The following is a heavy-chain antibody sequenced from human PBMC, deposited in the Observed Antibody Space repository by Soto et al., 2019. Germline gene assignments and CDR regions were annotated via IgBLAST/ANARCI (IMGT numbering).Heavy chain of an antibody. V-gene: IGHV1-69*01. CDR2: IIPIFGTT. CDR3: TTGRYSSPMVYYYGIEV. Sequence: QAQLEQSGGEVKKPGSSVKVSCKASRVAFSKFIVTWVRQAPGLGLEWVGGIIPIFGTTNYAQKFPGRVTIPADESTRTSYMEVNNLRSEDTAVYYCTTGRYSSPMVYYYGIEVWGKGTTVTVSS. CDR1: RVAFSKFI. J-gene: IGHJ6*04. D-gene: IGHD6-19*01.